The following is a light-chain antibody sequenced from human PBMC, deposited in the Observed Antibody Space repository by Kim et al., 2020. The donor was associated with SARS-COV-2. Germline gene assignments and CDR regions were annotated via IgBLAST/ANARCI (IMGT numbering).Light chain of an antibody. J-gene: IGKJ1*01. V-gene: IGKV1-5*03. CDR1: ERISSW. CDR3: QQYNSYSRT. CDR2: KAS. Sequence: DIQMTQFPSTLSASVGDRVTITCRASERISSWLAWYQQKPGKAPKLLIYKASNLESGVPSRFSGSGSGTEFTLTISSLQPDDFATYYCQQYNSYSRTFGQGTKVDIK.